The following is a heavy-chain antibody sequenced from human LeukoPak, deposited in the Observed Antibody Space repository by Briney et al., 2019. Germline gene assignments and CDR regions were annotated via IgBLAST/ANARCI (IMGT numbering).Heavy chain of an antibody. CDR1: GFTFSSYG. V-gene: IGHV3-30*03. CDR3: ARGGTSSYYYYFYMDV. Sequence: GGSLRLSCAASGFTFSSYGMHWVRQAPGKGLEWVAVISYDGSNKYYADSVKGRFTISRDNGKNSLYLQMNSLRAKDTAVYYCARGGTSSYYYYFYMDVWGRGTMVTVSS. J-gene: IGHJ6*03. CDR2: ISYDGSNK. D-gene: IGHD2-2*01.